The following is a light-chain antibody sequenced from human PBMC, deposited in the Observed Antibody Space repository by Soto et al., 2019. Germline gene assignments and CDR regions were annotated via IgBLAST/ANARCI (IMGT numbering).Light chain of an antibody. CDR3: SAYTTSNTLI. J-gene: IGLJ1*01. CDR1: SSDVGGYDY. V-gene: IGLV2-14*01. Sequence: QSALTQPASVSGSPGQSVTISCTGTSSDVGGYDYVSWYQQHPGTAPKLMLYEVNNRPSGVSNRFSGSKSGNTASLIISGLQTEDEANYYCSAYTTSNTLIFGTGTKVTVL. CDR2: EVN.